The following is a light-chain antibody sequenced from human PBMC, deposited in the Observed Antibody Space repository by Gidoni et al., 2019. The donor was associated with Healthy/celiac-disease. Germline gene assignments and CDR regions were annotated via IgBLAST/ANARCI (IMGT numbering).Light chain of an antibody. V-gene: IGKV2-28*01. Sequence: DIVMTQFPLSLAVTPGEPASISCRSSQSLLHSNGYNYLDWYLQKPGQSPQLLIYLGSNRASGVPDRFSGSGSGTDFTLKISRVEAEDVGVYYCMQALQTPRTFGQGTKVEIK. CDR2: LGS. CDR1: QSLLHSNGYNY. J-gene: IGKJ1*01. CDR3: MQALQTPRT.